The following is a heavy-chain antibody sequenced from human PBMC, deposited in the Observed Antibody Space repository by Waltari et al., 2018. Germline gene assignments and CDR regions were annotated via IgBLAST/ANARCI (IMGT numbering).Heavy chain of an antibody. Sequence: QVQLVESGGGVVQPGRSLRLSCEASGYRFSSHAMHWVRQAPGKGLEWVALISYGGSQTFYTDSVKGRLTISRDDSKNTLYLQMNSLRADDTAVYFCAREGPGGHILDLWGQGTQVTVSS. D-gene: IGHD2-21*01. CDR3: AREGPGGHILDL. CDR2: ISYGGSQT. V-gene: IGHV3-30*10. J-gene: IGHJ5*02. CDR1: GYRFSSHA.